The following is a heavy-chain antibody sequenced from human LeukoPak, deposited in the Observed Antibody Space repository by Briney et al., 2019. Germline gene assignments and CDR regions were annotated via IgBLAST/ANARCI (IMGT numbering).Heavy chain of an antibody. V-gene: IGHV3-30*03. CDR2: TSYDGSDK. Sequence: PGGSPRLSCGASGFTFSSYGMHWVRQAPGKGLEWVAVTSYDGSDKKYGESVKGRFTISRDNSKNTLFVQMNSLRDEDTAVYYCTRGGASMGGMDVWGQGTTVIVSS. D-gene: IGHD1-26*01. J-gene: IGHJ6*02. CDR1: GFTFSSYG. CDR3: TRGGASMGGMDV.